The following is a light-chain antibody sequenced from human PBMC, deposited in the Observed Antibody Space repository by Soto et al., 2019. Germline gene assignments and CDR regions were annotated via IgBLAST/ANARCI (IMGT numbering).Light chain of an antibody. V-gene: IGKV3-15*01. Sequence: EIVMTQSPATLSVSPGDRATISCRASHSVNTNLAWYQQKPGQSPRLLIYGAPIRATGIPARFSGSGAGTEFTLTISSLQSEDSAIYYCQQCVSWPPLTFGGGTKVEI. J-gene: IGKJ4*01. CDR3: QQCVSWPPLT. CDR2: GAP. CDR1: HSVNTN.